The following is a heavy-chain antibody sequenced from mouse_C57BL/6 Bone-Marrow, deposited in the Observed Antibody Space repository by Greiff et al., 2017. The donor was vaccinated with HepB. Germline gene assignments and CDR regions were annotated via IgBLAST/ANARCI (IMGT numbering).Heavy chain of an antibody. Sequence: VKLQQSGPGLVQPSQSLSITCTVSGFSLTSYGVHWVRQSPGKGLEWLGVIWSGGSTDYNAAFISRLSISKDNSKSQVFFKMNSLQADDTAIYYCAKGDYDGGYYYAMDYWGQGTSVTVSS. D-gene: IGHD2-4*01. CDR2: IWSGGST. V-gene: IGHV2-2*01. CDR1: GFSLTSYG. CDR3: AKGDYDGGYYYAMDY. J-gene: IGHJ4*01.